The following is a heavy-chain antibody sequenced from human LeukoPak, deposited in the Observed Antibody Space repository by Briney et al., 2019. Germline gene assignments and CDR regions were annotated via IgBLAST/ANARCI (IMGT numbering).Heavy chain of an antibody. CDR1: GYSISSGYY. V-gene: IGHV4-38-2*02. CDR2: IYHSGST. Sequence: SETLSLTCTVSGYSISSGYYWGWIRQPPGKGLEWIGSIYHSGSTYYNPSLKSRVTISVDTSKNQFSLKLSSVTAADTAVYYCARGPFGELGIDYWGQGTLVTVSS. J-gene: IGHJ4*02. D-gene: IGHD3-10*01. CDR3: ARGPFGELGIDY.